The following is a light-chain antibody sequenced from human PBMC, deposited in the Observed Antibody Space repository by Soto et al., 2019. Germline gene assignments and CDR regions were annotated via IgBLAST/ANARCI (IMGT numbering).Light chain of an antibody. Sequence: QSALTQPASVSGSPGQSITISCTGTGSDIGGYNYVSWYQQHPGKAPKVMIYEVSNRPSGVSNRFSASKSGHTASLTISGLQAEDEADYYCTSYTSSSSVVFGGGTKVTVL. V-gene: IGLV2-14*01. CDR1: GSDIGGYNY. J-gene: IGLJ2*01. CDR3: TSYTSSSSVV. CDR2: EVS.